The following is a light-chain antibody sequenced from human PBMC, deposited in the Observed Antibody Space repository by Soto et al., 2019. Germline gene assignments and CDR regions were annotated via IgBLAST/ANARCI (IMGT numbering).Light chain of an antibody. Sequence: DIQMTQFPSTLSASVGDRVTITCRASQSISNWLAWYQQKPGKAPKYLIYKASNLQSGVPSRFSGSGSGTEFTLTISSLQPDDFATYYCQQYDSYPLAFGGGTRVDIK. CDR3: QQYDSYPLA. J-gene: IGKJ4*01. V-gene: IGKV1-5*03. CDR1: QSISNW. CDR2: KAS.